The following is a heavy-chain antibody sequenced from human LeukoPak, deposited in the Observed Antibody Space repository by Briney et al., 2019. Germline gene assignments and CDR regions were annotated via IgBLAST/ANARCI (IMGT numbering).Heavy chain of an antibody. D-gene: IGHD3-3*01. CDR1: GGSISSGDYY. CDR3: ARRHDFWSTGFDY. J-gene: IGHJ4*02. V-gene: IGHV4-30-4*08. CDR2: IYYSGST. Sequence: RSSETLSLTCTVSGGSISSGDYYWSWIRQPPGKGLEWIGYIYYSGSTYYNPSLKSRVTISVDTSKNQFSLKLSSVTAADTAVYYCARRHDFWSTGFDYWGQGTLVTVSS.